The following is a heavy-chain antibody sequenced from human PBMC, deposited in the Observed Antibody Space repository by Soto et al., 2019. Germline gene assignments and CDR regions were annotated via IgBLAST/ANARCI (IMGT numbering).Heavy chain of an antibody. Sequence: QVLLVESGGGVVQPGRSLRLSCAASGFTFSTYGMHWVRQAPGKGLEWVAIIWYDGTNKYYADSVKGRFTISRDNSKNTLYLPMTSLRAEDTAVYFCARAEHYNSSGLAYWGQGTLVTVSS. D-gene: IGHD1-1*01. CDR3: ARAEHYNSSGLAY. J-gene: IGHJ4*02. CDR1: GFTFSTYG. CDR2: IWYDGTNK. V-gene: IGHV3-33*01.